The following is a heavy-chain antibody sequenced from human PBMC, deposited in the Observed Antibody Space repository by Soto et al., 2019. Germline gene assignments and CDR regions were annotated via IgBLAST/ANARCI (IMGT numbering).Heavy chain of an antibody. V-gene: IGHV1-8*01. J-gene: IGHJ4*02. CDR1: GYTFSNYD. Sequence: QVQLVQSGAELKKPGASVKVSCKASGYTFSNYDMNWVRQATGQGPEWIGWVNPNNGDTGYAQKFQGRVTLNTDISTTTAYMELTSLRSEDTAIYYCAKVSRKGSEIYFDYWGQGTLSTVSS. CDR2: VNPNNGDT. CDR3: AKVSRKGSEIYFDY. D-gene: IGHD3-10*01.